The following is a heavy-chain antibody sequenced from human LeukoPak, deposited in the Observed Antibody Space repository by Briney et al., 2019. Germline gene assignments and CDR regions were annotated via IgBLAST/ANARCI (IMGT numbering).Heavy chain of an antibody. V-gene: IGHV1-2*02. CDR1: GYTFTGYY. CDR2: INPNSGGT. Sequence: ASVKVSCKASGYTFTGYYMHWVRQAPGQGLEWMGWINPNSGGTNYAQKFQGRVTMTRDTSISTAYMELSRLRSDDTAVYYCARGAAIVVVPAAMNPFGPWGQGTLVTVSS. J-gene: IGHJ5*02. CDR3: ARGAAIVVVPAAMNPFGP. D-gene: IGHD2-2*01.